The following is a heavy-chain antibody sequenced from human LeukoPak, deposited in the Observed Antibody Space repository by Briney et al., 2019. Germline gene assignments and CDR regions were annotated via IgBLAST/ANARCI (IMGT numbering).Heavy chain of an antibody. V-gene: IGHV4-39*01. CDR2: IYYSGST. CDR1: GGSISSSSYY. D-gene: IGHD6-13*01. Sequence: SETLSLTCTVSGGSISSSSYYWGWIRQPPGKGLEWIGSIYYSGSTHYNPSLKSRVTISVDTSKNQFSLKLSSVTAADTAVYYCARHRSSPLYYFDYWGQGTLVTVSS. CDR3: ARHRSSPLYYFDY. J-gene: IGHJ4*02.